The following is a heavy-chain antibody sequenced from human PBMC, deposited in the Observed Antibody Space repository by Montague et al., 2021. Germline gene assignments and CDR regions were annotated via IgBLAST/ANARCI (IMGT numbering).Heavy chain of an antibody. CDR2: IWFDGSNI. J-gene: IGHJ4*02. Sequence: SLRLSCAASGFTVTSYAMHWFRQAPGKGLEWVALIWFDGSNIKYADSVKGRFTISRDTPKNTLSLEMDSLTADDTAVYYCVRGRPSWLDRGFDLWGQGTLVTVSS. CDR3: VRGRPSWLDRGFDL. D-gene: IGHD6-19*01. V-gene: IGHV3-33*01. CDR1: GFTVTSYA.